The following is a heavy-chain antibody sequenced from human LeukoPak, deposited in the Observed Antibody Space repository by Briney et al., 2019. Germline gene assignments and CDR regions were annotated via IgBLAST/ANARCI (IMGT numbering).Heavy chain of an antibody. V-gene: IGHV3-23*01. CDR1: GFNLNDAA. CDR2: IASSGRNT. D-gene: IGHD5-24*01. CDR3: AKDIQLSA. J-gene: IGHJ3*01. Sequence: GGSLRLSCAASGFNLNDAAMTWVRQPPGKGLEWVSLIASSGRNTYYTDSVRGRFTISRDNSKNTLSLQMNSLRVEDTAMYYCAKDIQLSAWGLGTMVTVSS.